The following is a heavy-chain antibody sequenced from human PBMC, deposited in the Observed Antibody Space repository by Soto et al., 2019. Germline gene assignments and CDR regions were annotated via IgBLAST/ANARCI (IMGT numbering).Heavy chain of an antibody. CDR2: IIPIFGTA. Sequence: ASVKVSCKASGGTFSSYAISWARQAPGQGLEWMGGIIPIFGTANYAQKFQGRVTITADESTSTAYMELSSLRSEDTAVYYCARISSASSGWLPDYWGQGTLVTVSS. D-gene: IGHD6-19*01. CDR3: ARISSASSGWLPDY. V-gene: IGHV1-69*13. CDR1: GGTFSSYA. J-gene: IGHJ4*02.